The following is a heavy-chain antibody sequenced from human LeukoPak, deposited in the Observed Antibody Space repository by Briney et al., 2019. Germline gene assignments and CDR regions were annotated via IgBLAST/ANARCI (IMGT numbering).Heavy chain of an antibody. J-gene: IGHJ4*02. Sequence: ASVKVSCKASGYTFTGYYMHWVRQAPGQGLEWMGWINPNSGSTNYAQKFQGRVTMTRDTSISTAYMELSRLRSDDTAVYYCARDILKRWYYFDYWGQGTLVTVSS. CDR3: ARDILKRWYYFDY. CDR2: INPNSGST. D-gene: IGHD4-23*01. CDR1: GYTFTGYY. V-gene: IGHV1-2*02.